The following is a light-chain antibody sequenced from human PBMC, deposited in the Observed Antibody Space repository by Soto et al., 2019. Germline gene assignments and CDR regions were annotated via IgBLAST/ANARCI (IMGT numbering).Light chain of an antibody. CDR3: MLHVGGGISV. CDR1: SSNIGKNA. CDR2: YDD. J-gene: IGLJ2*01. V-gene: IGLV1-36*01. Sequence: QSVVTQPPSVSEAPRQRVTISCSGSSSNIGKNAVNWYQQFPGKAPKLLIYYDDLLIPGVSDRFSGSKSGTSASLAISGLQSEDEADYYCMLHVGGGISVFGGGTKLTVL.